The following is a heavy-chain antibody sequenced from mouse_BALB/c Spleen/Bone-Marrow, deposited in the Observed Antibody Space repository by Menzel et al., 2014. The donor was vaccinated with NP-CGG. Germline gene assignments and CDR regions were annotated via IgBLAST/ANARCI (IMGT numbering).Heavy chain of an antibody. Sequence: LRQTGGSLKLSCAATEFTFSSYGMSWVRQTPDKRLEWVATTSSGGSYTYYPDSVKGRFTISRDNAKNTLYLQMSSLKSEDTAMYYCARQDYDWF. CDR1: EFTFSSYG. J-gene: IGHJ3*01. CDR3: ARQDYDWF. CDR2: TSSGGSYT. V-gene: IGHV5-6*01. D-gene: IGHD2-4*01.